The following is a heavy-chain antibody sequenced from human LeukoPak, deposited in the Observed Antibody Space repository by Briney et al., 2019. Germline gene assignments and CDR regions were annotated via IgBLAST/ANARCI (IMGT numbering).Heavy chain of an antibody. CDR3: ARQSYYNDGSAFRYFDF. V-gene: IGHV4-34*01. D-gene: IGHD3-22*01. J-gene: IGHJ2*01. CDR2: INHSGST. Sequence: SETLSLTCAVYGGSFSGYYWSWIRQPPGKGLEWIGEINHSGSTNYNPSLKSRVTISVDTSKNQFSLKLSSVTAADTAVYFCARQSYYNDGSAFRYFDFWGRGTLVTVSS. CDR1: GGSFSGYY.